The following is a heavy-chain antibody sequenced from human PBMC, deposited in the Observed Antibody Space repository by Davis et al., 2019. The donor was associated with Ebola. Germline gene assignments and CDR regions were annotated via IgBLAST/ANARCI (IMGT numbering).Heavy chain of an antibody. V-gene: IGHV1-46*01. J-gene: IGHJ4*02. CDR3: ARAPHWGSPLDY. D-gene: IGHD7-27*01. CDR2: INPSGGST. Sequence: AASVKVSCKASGYTFSSYYMHWVRQAPGQGLEWMGIINPSGGSTSYAQKFQGRVTMARDTSTSTVYMELSSLRSEDTAVYYCARAPHWGSPLDYWGQGTLVTVSS. CDR1: GYTFSSYY.